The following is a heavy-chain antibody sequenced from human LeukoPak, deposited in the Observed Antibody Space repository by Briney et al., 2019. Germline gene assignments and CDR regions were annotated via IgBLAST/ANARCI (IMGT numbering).Heavy chain of an antibody. CDR2: INSDGSST. D-gene: IGHD1-26*01. J-gene: IGHJ4*02. V-gene: IGHV3-74*01. Sequence: GGSLRLSCAASGFTFSSYRMHWVRQAPGKGLVWVSRINSDGSSTSYADSEKGRFTISRDNAKSTLYLQMNSLRAEDTAVYYCARDLSKEGATDYWGQGTLVTVSS. CDR1: GFTFSSYR. CDR3: ARDLSKEGATDY.